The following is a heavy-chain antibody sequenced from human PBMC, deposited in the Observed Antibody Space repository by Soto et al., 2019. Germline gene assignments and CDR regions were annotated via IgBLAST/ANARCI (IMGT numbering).Heavy chain of an antibody. CDR3: ARGGDSSGYYYVPYDY. CDR1: GYTFTSYY. Sequence: GVSVKVSCKASGYTFTSYYMHWVRQAPGQGLEWMGIINPSGGSTSYAQKFQGRVTMTRDTSTSTVYMELSSLRSEDTAVYYCARGGDSSGYYYVPYDYWGQGTLVTVSS. CDR2: INPSGGST. J-gene: IGHJ4*02. D-gene: IGHD3-22*01. V-gene: IGHV1-46*01.